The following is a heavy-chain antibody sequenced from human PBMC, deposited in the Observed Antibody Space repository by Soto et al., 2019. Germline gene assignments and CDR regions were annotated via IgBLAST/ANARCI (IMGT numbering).Heavy chain of an antibody. Sequence: PGGSLRLSCAASGFTFSSYGMHWVRQAPGKGLEWVAVISYDGSNKYYADSVKGRFTISRDNSKNTLYLQMNSLRAEDTAVYYCGKDEDYYGMDVWGQGTTVTLSS. CDR2: ISYDGSNK. J-gene: IGHJ6*02. V-gene: IGHV3-30*18. CDR1: GFTFSSYG. CDR3: GKDEDYYGMDV.